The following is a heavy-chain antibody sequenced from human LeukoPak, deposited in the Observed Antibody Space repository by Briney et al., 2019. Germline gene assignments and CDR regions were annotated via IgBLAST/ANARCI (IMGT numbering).Heavy chain of an antibody. Sequence: PSETLSLTCTVSGGSISSYYWSWIRQPPGKGLEWIGYIYYSGSTNYNPSLKSRVTISVDTSKNQFSLKLSSVTAADTAVYYCARKGEDGILSGYPEWGQGTLVTVSS. D-gene: IGHD3-9*01. CDR3: ARKGEDGILSGYPE. V-gene: IGHV4-59*01. CDR2: IYYSGST. CDR1: GGSISSYY. J-gene: IGHJ4*02.